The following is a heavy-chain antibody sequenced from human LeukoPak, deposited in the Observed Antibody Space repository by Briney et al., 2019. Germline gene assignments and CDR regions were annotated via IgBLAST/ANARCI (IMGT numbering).Heavy chain of an antibody. CDR2: ISDSGGSA. CDR1: GFTFTNYA. V-gene: IGHV3-23*01. Sequence: GGSLRLSCAASGFTFTNYAMSWVRQAPGKGLEWVSSISDSGGSAFYADSVRGRFTISRDNSKSTLYLQMSSLRAEDTAVYYCAKDNWYLGYWGQGTLVTVSS. J-gene: IGHJ4*02. CDR3: AKDNWYLGY. D-gene: IGHD1-1*01.